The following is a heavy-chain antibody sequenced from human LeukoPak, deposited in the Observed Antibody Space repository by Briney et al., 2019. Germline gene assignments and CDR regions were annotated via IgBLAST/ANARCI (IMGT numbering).Heavy chain of an antibody. D-gene: IGHD2-21*02. J-gene: IGHJ4*02. CDR3: AKVALAYCGGDCWHYFDY. Sequence: PGGSLRLSCAASGFTFDDYTMHWVRQAPGKGLEWVSLINWDGDNTYYADSVKGRFTISRDNSKNSLYLQMNSLRTEDTALYYCAKVALAYCGGDCWHYFDYWGQGTLVTVSS. CDR1: GFTFDDYT. V-gene: IGHV3-43*01. CDR2: INWDGDNT.